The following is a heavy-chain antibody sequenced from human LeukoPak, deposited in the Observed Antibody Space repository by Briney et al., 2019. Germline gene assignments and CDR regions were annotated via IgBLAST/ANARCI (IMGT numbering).Heavy chain of an antibody. CDR3: AREYLGVI. CDR1: GYTFTSYA. Sequence: ASVEVSCKASGYTFTSYAIHWVRQAPGQRLECMGWINTGNGNTKYSQKFQGRVTMTRNTSISTAYMELSSLRSEDTAVYYCAREYLGVIWGQGTMVTVSS. V-gene: IGHV1-3*04. J-gene: IGHJ3*02. CDR2: INTGNGNT. D-gene: IGHD2-2*02.